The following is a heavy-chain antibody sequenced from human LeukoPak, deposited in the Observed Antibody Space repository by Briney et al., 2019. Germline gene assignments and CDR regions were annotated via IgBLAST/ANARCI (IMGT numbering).Heavy chain of an antibody. D-gene: IGHD6-13*01. CDR2: IYTSGST. Sequence: SETLSLTCTVSGGSISSYYWSWIRQPAGKGLEWIGRIYTSGSTNYNPSLKSRVTMSVDTSKNQFSLKLSSVTAADTAVYYCAREAASSSWYLRPLGDLYYYYYYMDVWGKGTTVTVSS. CDR1: GGSISSYY. CDR3: AREAASSSWYLRPLGDLYYYYYYMDV. V-gene: IGHV4-4*07. J-gene: IGHJ6*03.